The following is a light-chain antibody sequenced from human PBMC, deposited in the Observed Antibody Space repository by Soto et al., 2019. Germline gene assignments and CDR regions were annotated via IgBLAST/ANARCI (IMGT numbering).Light chain of an antibody. V-gene: IGLV4-69*01. CDR1: SGHSTYA. Sequence: QSVLTQSPSASASLGASVKLTCTLSSGHSTYAIAWHQQQPEKGPRYLMKLDSDGSHSKGDGIPDRFSGSSSGAERYLTISSLQSEDEADYYCQTWATVPDWVFSGGTKLTVL. J-gene: IGLJ3*02. CDR2: LDSDGSH. CDR3: QTWATVPDWV.